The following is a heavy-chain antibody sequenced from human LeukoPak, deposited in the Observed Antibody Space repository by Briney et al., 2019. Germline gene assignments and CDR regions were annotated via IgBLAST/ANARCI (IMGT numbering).Heavy chain of an antibody. V-gene: IGHV3-11*04. Sequence: GGSLTLSCAASGFTFRDYYMSWIRQAPGKGLEGVSYISSSGLTIYYADSVKGRFTISRDNAKNSLYLQMNSLRAEDTAVYYCARNTERTFYYYMDVWGKGTTVTVS. CDR3: ARNTERTFYYYMDV. J-gene: IGHJ6*03. CDR1: GFTFRDYY. D-gene: IGHD2-2*02. CDR2: ISSSGLTI.